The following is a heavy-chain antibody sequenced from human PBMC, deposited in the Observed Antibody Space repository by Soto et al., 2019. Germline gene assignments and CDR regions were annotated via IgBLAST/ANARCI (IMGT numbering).Heavy chain of an antibody. V-gene: IGHV1-69*02. Sequence: QVQLVQSGAEVKKPGSSVKVSCKASGGTFSSYTISWVRQAPGQGLEWMGRIIPILGIANYAQKFQGRVTITGDKYTSTAYMELSSLRCEDTAVYYCARLRGYSYGYDYWGQGTLVTVSS. J-gene: IGHJ4*02. CDR3: ARLRGYSYGYDY. D-gene: IGHD5-18*01. CDR1: GGTFSSYT. CDR2: IIPILGIA.